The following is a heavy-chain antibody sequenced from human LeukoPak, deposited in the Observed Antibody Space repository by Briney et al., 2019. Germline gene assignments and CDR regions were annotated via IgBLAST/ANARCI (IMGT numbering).Heavy chain of an antibody. CDR3: GVFSSLGY. CDR2: ITNDGSST. J-gene: IGHJ4*02. D-gene: IGHD2-2*01. V-gene: IGHV3-74*01. Sequence: PGGSLRLSCAASGLTFSSHWMHWVRQAPGKGLVWVSRITNDGSSTTYADSVKGRFTISRDNSKNTLYLQMNRLRAEGTAVYYCGVFSSLGYWGQGALVTVSS. CDR1: GLTFSSHW.